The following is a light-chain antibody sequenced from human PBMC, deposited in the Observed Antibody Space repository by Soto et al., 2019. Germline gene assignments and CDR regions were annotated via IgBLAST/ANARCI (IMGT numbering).Light chain of an antibody. CDR2: DAS. Sequence: EIVLTQSPATLSLSPGERATLPCRASQSVSSYLAWYQQKPGQAPRLLMYDASNRATGIPARFSGSGSGTGFTPTIRGLEAEDVAVYYCQQRSNWPPLTFGGGTKVEIK. V-gene: IGKV3-11*01. CDR3: QQRSNWPPLT. J-gene: IGKJ4*01. CDR1: QSVSSY.